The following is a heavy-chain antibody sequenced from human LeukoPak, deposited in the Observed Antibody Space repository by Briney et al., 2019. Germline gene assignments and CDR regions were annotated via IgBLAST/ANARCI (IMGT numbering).Heavy chain of an antibody. CDR1: GFTFSSSA. D-gene: IGHD2-2*01. CDR3: AKDLDVVPAAIFVY. Sequence: GSLRLSCAASGFTFSSSAMSWVRQAPGKGLEWVSAISNNGGYTYYADSVQGRFTISRDNSKSTLCLQMNSLRAEDTAVYYCAKDLDVVPAAIFVYWGQGTLVTVSS. CDR2: ISNNGGYT. J-gene: IGHJ4*02. V-gene: IGHV3-23*01.